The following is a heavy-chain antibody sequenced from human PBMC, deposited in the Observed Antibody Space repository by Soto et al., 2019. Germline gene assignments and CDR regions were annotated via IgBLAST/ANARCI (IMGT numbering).Heavy chain of an antibody. D-gene: IGHD2-21*02. CDR2: IHSGGST. V-gene: IGHV3-53*02. Sequence: VQLVETGGGLTQPGGSLRLSYAASGYIVSSNYMSWVRRAPGKGLEWVSLIHSGGSTYYAYSVKGRFTISRDNSKNTLYLQMDNLRAEDTAVYYCASSSFSRTSTDCCPIDYWGQGTLITVSS. J-gene: IGHJ4*02. CDR1: GYIVSSNY. CDR3: ASSSFSRTSTDCCPIDY.